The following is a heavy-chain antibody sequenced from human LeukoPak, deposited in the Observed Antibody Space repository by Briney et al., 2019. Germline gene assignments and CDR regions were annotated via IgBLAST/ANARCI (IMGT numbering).Heavy chain of an antibody. CDR3: ARDDGGRHTSSLDY. CDR1: GFPFSSYE. D-gene: IGHD6-6*01. Sequence: GGSLRLSCAASGFPFSSYEMHWVRQAPGNGLEGVSYISSSGDIICYADSVEGRFAISRDNAKNSLYLQMDSLRPEDTATYYCARDDGGRHTSSLDYWGQGTLVAVSS. CDR2: ISSSGDII. J-gene: IGHJ4*02. V-gene: IGHV3-48*03.